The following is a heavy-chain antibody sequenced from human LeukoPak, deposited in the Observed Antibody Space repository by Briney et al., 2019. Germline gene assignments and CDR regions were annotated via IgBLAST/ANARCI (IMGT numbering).Heavy chain of an antibody. D-gene: IGHD4-23*01. CDR3: ASWVYGGNGFDI. Sequence: SVKGRFTISRDNAKNSVYLQMDSLRVEDTAVYYCASWVYGGNGFDIWGQGTMVTVSS. J-gene: IGHJ3*02. V-gene: IGHV3-21*06.